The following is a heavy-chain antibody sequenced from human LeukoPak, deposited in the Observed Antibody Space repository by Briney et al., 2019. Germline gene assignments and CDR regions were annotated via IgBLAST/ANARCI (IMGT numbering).Heavy chain of an antibody. CDR3: ARVSRCSGGSCYYFDY. CDR2: IYYSGST. J-gene: IGHJ4*02. CDR1: GGSISNYY. D-gene: IGHD2-15*01. V-gene: IGHV4-59*01. Sequence: SETLSLTCTVSGGSISNYYWSWIRQPPGKGLEWIGYIYYSGSTNYNPSLKSRVTISVDTSKNQFSPKLSSVTAADTAVYYCARVSRCSGGSCYYFDYWGQGTLVTVSS.